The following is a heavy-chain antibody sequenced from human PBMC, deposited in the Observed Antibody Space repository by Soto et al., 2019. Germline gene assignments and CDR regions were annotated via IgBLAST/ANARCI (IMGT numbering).Heavy chain of an antibody. Sequence: GGSLRLSCAASGFTFSSHGMHWVRQAPGKGLEWVAVIWYDGGNKYYADSVKGRFTISRDNSKNTLYLQMNSLRAEDTAVYYCAKEIGLPTYYDFWSGYSHDAFDIWGQGTMVTVSS. J-gene: IGHJ3*02. CDR3: AKEIGLPTYYDFWSGYSHDAFDI. CDR2: IWYDGGNK. CDR1: GFTFSSHG. D-gene: IGHD3-3*01. V-gene: IGHV3-33*06.